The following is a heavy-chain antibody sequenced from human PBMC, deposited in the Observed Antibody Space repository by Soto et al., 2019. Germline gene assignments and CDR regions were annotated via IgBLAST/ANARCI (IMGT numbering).Heavy chain of an antibody. V-gene: IGHV3-13*04. CDR1: VFTFSSYD. D-gene: IGHD2-2*01. CDR2: IGTAGDT. J-gene: IGHJ6*02. Sequence: PGGSLRLSCAASVFTFSSYDMHWVRQATGKGLEWVSAIGTAGDTYYPGSVKGRFTISRENAKNSLYLQMNSLRAGDTAVYYCARDCSSTSCPGYYGMDVWGQGTTVTVSS. CDR3: ARDCSSTSCPGYYGMDV.